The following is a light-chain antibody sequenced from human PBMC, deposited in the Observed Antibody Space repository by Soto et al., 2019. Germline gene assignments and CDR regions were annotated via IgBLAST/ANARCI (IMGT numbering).Light chain of an antibody. V-gene: IGKV1-5*01. Sequence: DIQMTQSPSTLPASVGDRVTITCRASQSISSWLAWYQQKPGKAPKLLIYDASSLERGVPSRFSGSGSGTGFTRTISSLQPDDFATYYCQQYNSYRFPFGPGTKVDIK. CDR2: DAS. CDR3: QQYNSYRFP. J-gene: IGKJ3*01. CDR1: QSISSW.